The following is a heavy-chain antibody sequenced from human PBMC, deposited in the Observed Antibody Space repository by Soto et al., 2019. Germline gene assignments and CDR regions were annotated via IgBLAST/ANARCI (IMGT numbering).Heavy chain of an antibody. D-gene: IGHD1-26*01. Sequence: PGESLKISCKGSGYTFTSHWIGWLRQMPGKGLEWMGIIYPGDSDTRYSPSFQGQVIISADKSITTAYLQWSSLKASDTAMYYCVRVGLVGETSLRPRWSDPRGTGNLVSVSS. J-gene: IGHJ5*02. CDR2: IYPGDSDT. CDR3: VRVGLVGETSLRPRWSDP. CDR1: GYTFTSHW. V-gene: IGHV5-51*01.